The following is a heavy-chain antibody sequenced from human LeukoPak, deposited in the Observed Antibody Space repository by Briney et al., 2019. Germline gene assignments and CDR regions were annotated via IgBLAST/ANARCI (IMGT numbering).Heavy chain of an antibody. J-gene: IGHJ5*02. D-gene: IGHD6-13*01. CDR3: ARGRSSSWYSWFDP. Sequence: SETLSLTCTVSGGSISSYYWSWIRQPPGKGLEWIGYIYYSGSTNYNPSLKSRVTISVDTSKNQFSLKLSSVTAADTAVYYCARGRSSSWYSWFDPWGQGTLVTVSS. CDR1: GGSISSYY. V-gene: IGHV4-59*08. CDR2: IYYSGST.